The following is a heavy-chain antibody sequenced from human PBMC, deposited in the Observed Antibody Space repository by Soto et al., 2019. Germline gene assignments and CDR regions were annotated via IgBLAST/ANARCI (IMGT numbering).Heavy chain of an antibody. J-gene: IGHJ4*02. CDR1: GGTSSNYA. CDR2: FIPVFAAA. D-gene: IGHD5-18*01. V-gene: IGHV1-69*18. Sequence: QVQLVQSGAEVKKPGSSVKVSCKASGGTSSNYAVTWVRQAPGQGLEWVGTFIPVFAAAKYAQQFQGRVTMNADETTRTAYMELSSLRSEDTAVFYCARDPPGGPSNTALLFWGQGTLVTVSS. CDR3: ARDPPGGPSNTALLF.